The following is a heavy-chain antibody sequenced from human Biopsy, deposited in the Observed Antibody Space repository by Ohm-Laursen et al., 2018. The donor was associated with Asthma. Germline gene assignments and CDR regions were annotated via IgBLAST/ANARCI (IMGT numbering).Heavy chain of an antibody. J-gene: IGHJ6*02. Sequence: SLRLSCAASGFSFGDYLMTWVRQAPGKGLEWVASISSSGSTKYPSESVLGRCTISRDNTQKSMSLELRSLRVEDTAIYYCARVLESSSWGPFYFFALDVWGQGTTVAVS. V-gene: IGHV3-11*01. D-gene: IGHD6-13*01. CDR2: ISSSGSTK. CDR1: GFSFGDYL. CDR3: ARVLESSSWGPFYFFALDV.